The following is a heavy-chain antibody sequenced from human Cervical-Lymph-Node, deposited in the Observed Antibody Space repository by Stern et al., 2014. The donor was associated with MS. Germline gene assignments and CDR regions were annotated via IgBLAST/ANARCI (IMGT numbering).Heavy chain of an antibody. D-gene: IGHD5-24*01. CDR3: AHRLEDGYSFPSAFDI. CDR2: IYWDDDK. J-gene: IGHJ3*02. Sequence: QITLKESGPTLVKPTQTLTLTCTFSGFSLSTSGVGVGWIRQPPGKALEWLALIYWDDDKRYSPSLKSRLTITKDTSKTQVVLTMTNMDPVDTATYYCAHRLEDGYSFPSAFDIWGQGTMVTVSS. V-gene: IGHV2-5*02. CDR1: GFSLSTSGVG.